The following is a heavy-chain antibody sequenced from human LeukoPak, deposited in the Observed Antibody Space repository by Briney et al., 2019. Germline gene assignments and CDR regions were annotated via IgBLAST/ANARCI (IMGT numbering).Heavy chain of an antibody. D-gene: IGHD6-19*01. CDR2: IYPGDSDT. V-gene: IGHV5-51*01. CDR3: ARHGYSSGWYEGYFDY. J-gene: IGHJ4*02. Sequence: GESLKISCKGSGYSFTSYWIGWLRQMPGKGLEWMGIIYPGDSDTRYSPSFQGQVTISADKSISTAYLQWSSLKASDTAMYYCARHGYSSGWYEGYFDYWGQGTLVTVSS. CDR1: GYSFTSYW.